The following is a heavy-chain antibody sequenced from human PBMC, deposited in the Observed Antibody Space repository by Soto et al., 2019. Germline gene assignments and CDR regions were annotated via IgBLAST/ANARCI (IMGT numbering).Heavy chain of an antibody. D-gene: IGHD3-16*01. V-gene: IGHV1-69*12. CDR3: SGRGAWGSLAFDY. CDR1: GGTFSSYA. J-gene: IGHJ4*02. Sequence: QVQLVQSGAEVKKPGSSVKVSCKASGGTFSSYAISWVRQAPGQGLGWMGGIIPIFGTANYAQKFQGRVTINADESTSTGFIEPSSLKSEGRGVYCLSGRGAWGSLAFDYWGQGTLVTVSS. CDR2: IIPIFGTA.